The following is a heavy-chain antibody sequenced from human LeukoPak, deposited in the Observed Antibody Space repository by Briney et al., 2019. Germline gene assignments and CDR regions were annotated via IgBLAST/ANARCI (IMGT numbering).Heavy chain of an antibody. V-gene: IGHV1-46*01. CDR1: GYTFTSYY. J-gene: IGHJ4*02. CDR3: ARDRGGSRYFDY. Sequence: ASVKVSCKASGYTFTSYYMHWVRQAPGQGLEWMGIINPSGGSTSYAQKFQGRVTMTRGMSTSTVYMELSSLRAEDTAVYYCARDRGGSRYFDYWGQGTLVTVSS. CDR2: INPSGGST. D-gene: IGHD1-26*01.